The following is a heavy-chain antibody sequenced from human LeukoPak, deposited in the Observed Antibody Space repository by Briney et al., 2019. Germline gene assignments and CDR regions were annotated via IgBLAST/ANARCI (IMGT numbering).Heavy chain of an antibody. CDR3: ASAHSGYDWLCLN. V-gene: IGHV1-46*01. Sequence: ASVKVSCKASGCTFTSYYMHWVRQAPGQGLEWMGRINPSGGSTNYAQKFQGRVTMISVTTTSTVYMDQSSLRSEDTDVSYCASAHSGYDWLCLNWGQGTLVTVSS. CDR2: INPSGGST. J-gene: IGHJ4*02. CDR1: GCTFTSYY. D-gene: IGHD5-12*01.